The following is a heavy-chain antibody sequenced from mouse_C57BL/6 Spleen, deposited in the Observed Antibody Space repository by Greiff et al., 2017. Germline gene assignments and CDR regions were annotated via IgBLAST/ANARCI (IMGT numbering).Heavy chain of an antibody. CDR2: IYPGGGYT. J-gene: IGHJ2*01. Sequence: QVQLQQSGAELVRPGTSVKMSCKASGYTFTNYWIGWAKQRPGHGLEWIGDIYPGGGYTNYNEKFKGKATLTADKSSSTAYMQCSSLTSEDSAIYYCARRSAQATYHYFDYWGQGTTLTVSS. D-gene: IGHD3-2*02. V-gene: IGHV1-63*01. CDR1: GYTFTNYW. CDR3: ARRSAQATYHYFDY.